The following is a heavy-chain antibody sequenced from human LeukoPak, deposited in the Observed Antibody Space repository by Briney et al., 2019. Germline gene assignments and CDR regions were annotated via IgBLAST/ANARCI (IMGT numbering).Heavy chain of an antibody. V-gene: IGHV4-39*07. CDR1: GGSISSSSYY. CDR3: ARRMITFGGAHDY. J-gene: IGHJ4*02. D-gene: IGHD3-16*01. CDR2: IYTSGST. Sequence: PSETLSLTCTVSGGSISSSSYYWGWIRQPPGKGLEWIGRIYTSGSTNYNPSLKSRVTMSVDTSKNQFSLKLSSVTAADTAVYYCARRMITFGGAHDYWGQGTLVTVSS.